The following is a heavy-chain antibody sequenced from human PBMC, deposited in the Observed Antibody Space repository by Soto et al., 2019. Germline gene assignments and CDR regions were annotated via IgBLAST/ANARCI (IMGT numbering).Heavy chain of an antibody. CDR1: GFTFSGYG. J-gene: IGHJ4*02. CDR2: ISGGGPPT. D-gene: IGHD6-25*01. CDR3: ASQTYSTGWYYLDL. V-gene: IGHV3-23*01. Sequence: VQMLESGGGLVQPGGSLRLSCTGSGFTFSGYGMSWVRQAPGKGLEWVSGISGGGPPTYYADSVRGRFTISRDNSKHTLYLQMNSLRAEDTAVYYCASQTYSTGWYYLDLWGRGTLVTVSA.